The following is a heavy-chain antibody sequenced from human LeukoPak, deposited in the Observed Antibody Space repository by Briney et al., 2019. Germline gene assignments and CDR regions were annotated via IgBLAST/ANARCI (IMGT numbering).Heavy chain of an antibody. J-gene: IGHJ6*04. V-gene: IGHV4-61*09. CDR3: ARCMSELDYGDYAYYYHMDV. D-gene: IGHD4-17*01. Sequence: TLSLTCTVSGDSLTSGSRYWSWIRQPAGKGLEWIGHFYSSTRTTYNPSLESRVTISGDTAKNQFSLKLDSVTAADTAVYFCARCMSELDYGDYAYYYHMDVWGKGTTVTVSS. CDR2: FYSSTRT. CDR1: GDSLTSGSRY.